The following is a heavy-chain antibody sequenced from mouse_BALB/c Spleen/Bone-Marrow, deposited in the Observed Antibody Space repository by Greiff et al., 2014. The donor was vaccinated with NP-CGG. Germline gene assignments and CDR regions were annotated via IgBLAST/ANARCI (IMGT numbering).Heavy chain of an antibody. J-gene: IGHJ4*01. CDR2: INPSNVDT. D-gene: IGHD1-1*01. Sequence: QVQLKESGAELVKPGASVKLSCKASGYTFTSYYMFWVKQRPGQGLEWIGEINPSNVDTNFNEKFKSKATLTVDESSNTAYMQLSSLTSEDSAVYYCSRGYYGSTYYYAMDYWGQGTSVTVSS. CDR1: GYTFTSYY. CDR3: SRGYYGSTYYYAMDY. V-gene: IGHV1S81*02.